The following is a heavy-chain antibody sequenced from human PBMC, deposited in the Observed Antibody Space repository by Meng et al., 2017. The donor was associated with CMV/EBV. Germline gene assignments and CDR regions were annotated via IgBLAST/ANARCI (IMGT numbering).Heavy chain of an antibody. CDR1: GFTFSSYD. CDR2: IGTAGDT. J-gene: IGHJ3*02. D-gene: IGHD1-26*01. Sequence: GESLKISCAACGFTFSSYDMHWVRQATGKGLEWVSAIGTAGDTYYPGSVKGQFTISRENAKNSLYLQMNSLRAGDTAVYYCARVGSGSQAGFIFHAFDIWGQGTMVTVSS. V-gene: IGHV3-13*03. CDR3: ARVGSGSQAGFIFHAFDI.